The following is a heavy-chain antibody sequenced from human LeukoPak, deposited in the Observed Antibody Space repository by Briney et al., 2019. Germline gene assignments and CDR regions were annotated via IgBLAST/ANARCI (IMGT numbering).Heavy chain of an antibody. D-gene: IGHD5-12*01. CDR3: ARGKWLRSSFDY. Sequence: SETLSLTCAVYGRSFSGYYWSWIRQPPGKGLEWIGEINHSGSTNYNPSLKSRVTISVDTSKNQFSLKLSSVTAADTAVYYCARGKWLRSSFDYWGQGTLVTVSS. J-gene: IGHJ4*02. CDR1: GRSFSGYY. CDR2: INHSGST. V-gene: IGHV4-34*01.